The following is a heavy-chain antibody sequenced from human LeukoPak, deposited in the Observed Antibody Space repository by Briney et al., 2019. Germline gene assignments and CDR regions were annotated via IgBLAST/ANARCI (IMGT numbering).Heavy chain of an antibody. CDR1: GFTFSNSW. CDR2: IKQDGITK. D-gene: IGHD4/OR15-4a*01. CDR3: AKDSGGALDY. V-gene: IGHV3-7*04. J-gene: IGHJ4*02. Sequence: GWSLRLSCAASGFTFSNSWMAWVRQAAGKGLEWVANIKQDGITKNYVGSVKGRFTISRGNAKNSLYLQMDSLRAEDTAVYYCAKDSGGALDYWGQGTLVTV.